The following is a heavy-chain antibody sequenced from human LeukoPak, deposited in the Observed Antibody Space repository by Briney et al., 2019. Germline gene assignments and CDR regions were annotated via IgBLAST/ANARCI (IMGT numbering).Heavy chain of an antibody. CDR1: GGSISRSSYY. CDR3: ARLEGSSQTKGFDY. J-gene: IGHJ4*02. D-gene: IGHD6-13*01. CDR2: IYYSGST. Sequence: SETLSLTCTVSGGSISRSSYYWGWIRQPPGKGLEWIGSIYYSGSTYYNPSLKSRVTISVDTSKNQFSLKLSSVTAADTAVYYCARLEGSSQTKGFDYWGQGTLVTVSS. V-gene: IGHV4-39*01.